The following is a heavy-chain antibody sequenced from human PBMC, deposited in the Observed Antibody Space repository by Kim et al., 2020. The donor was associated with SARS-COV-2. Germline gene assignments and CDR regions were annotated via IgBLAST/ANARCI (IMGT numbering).Heavy chain of an antibody. V-gene: IGHV3-30*03. CDR2: ISYDGSNK. CDR1: GFTFSSYG. J-gene: IGHJ4*02. D-gene: IGHD1-26*01. CDR3: AVGWEPLGVDY. Sequence: WGSLRLSCAASGFTFSSYGMHWVRQAPGKGLEWVAVISYDGSNKYYADSVKGRFTISRDNSKNTLYLQMNSLRAEDTAVYYCAVGWEPLGVDYWGQGTLVTVSS.